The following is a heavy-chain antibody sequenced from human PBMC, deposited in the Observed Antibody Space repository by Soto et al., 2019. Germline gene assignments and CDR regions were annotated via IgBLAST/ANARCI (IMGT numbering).Heavy chain of an antibody. CDR2: IYHSGST. CDR3: ARISVAATVYYFDY. D-gene: IGHD2-15*01. V-gene: IGHV4-4*02. Sequence: SETLSRTCAVSGGSISSSNWWSFFRQPPGKGLEWIGEIYHSGSTNYNPSLKSRVTISVDKSKNQFSLKLSSVTAADTAVYYCARISVAATVYYFDYWGQGTLVTVSS. J-gene: IGHJ4*02. CDR1: GGSISSSNW.